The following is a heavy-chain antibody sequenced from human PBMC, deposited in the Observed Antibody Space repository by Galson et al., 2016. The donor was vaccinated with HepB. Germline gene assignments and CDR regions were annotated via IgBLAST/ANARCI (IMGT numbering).Heavy chain of an antibody. CDR2: ISRSGDSI. CDR3: VQGSTAPAV. V-gene: IGHV3-23*01. CDR1: GFTFRNYG. Sequence: SLRLSCAASGFTFRNYGMTWVRQAPGKGLEGVSGISRSGDSIDYADSVKGRFTISRDNSKNSLFLQMNSLTADDTAIYYCVQGSTAPAVWGKGTTVTVSS. J-gene: IGHJ6*04. D-gene: IGHD2-2*01.